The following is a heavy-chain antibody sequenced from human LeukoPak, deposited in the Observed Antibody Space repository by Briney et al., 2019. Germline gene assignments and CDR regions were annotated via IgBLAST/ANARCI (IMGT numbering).Heavy chain of an antibody. CDR1: GYTLTGYY. Sequence: ASVKVSCKSSGYTLTGYYLHWVRQAPGQGLEWMGWINPNSGATKNAQKFQGRVTIARDTSISTAYMELDRLTSDDMAVYHCAREGWGGSDWAGFDYWGQETLVTVSS. CDR3: AREGWGGSDWAGFDY. V-gene: IGHV1-2*02. CDR2: INPNSGAT. J-gene: IGHJ4*02. D-gene: IGHD5-12*01.